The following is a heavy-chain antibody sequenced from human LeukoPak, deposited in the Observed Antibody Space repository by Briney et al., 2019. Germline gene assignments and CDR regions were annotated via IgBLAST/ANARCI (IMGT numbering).Heavy chain of an antibody. CDR3: ASSRTAASSNWFDP. V-gene: IGHV3-64D*06. CDR1: GFIFSNHF. D-gene: IGHD2-2*01. CDR2: IDPNGGST. Sequence: GGSLRLSCSTSGFIFSNHFMHWVRQAPGKGLEYVSSIDPNGGSTLYADSVKGRFTISRDNSKNTLYLQMNSLRTEDTAVYYCASSRTAASSNWFDPWGQGTLVTVSS. J-gene: IGHJ5*02.